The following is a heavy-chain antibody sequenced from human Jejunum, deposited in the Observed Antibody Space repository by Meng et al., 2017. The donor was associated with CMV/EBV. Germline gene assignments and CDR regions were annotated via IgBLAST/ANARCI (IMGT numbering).Heavy chain of an antibody. Sequence: SGFPFSVYTMSWVRQAPGKGLEWVSALSGSSANTYYADSVKDRFTISRDNSKNTLYLQMNSLRAEDTAVYYCAKPPRATTATTSFESWGQGTLVTVSS. V-gene: IGHV3-23*01. D-gene: IGHD4-11*01. CDR3: AKPPRATTATTSFES. CDR2: LSGSSANT. J-gene: IGHJ4*02. CDR1: GFPFSVYT.